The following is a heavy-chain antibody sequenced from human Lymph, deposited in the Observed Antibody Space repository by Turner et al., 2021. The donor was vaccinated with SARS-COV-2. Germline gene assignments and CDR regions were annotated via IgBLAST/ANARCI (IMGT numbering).Heavy chain of an antibody. D-gene: IGHD3-3*01. CDR1: GASISSSSDY. CDR3: ARHFTIFGVAGSWFDP. Sequence: LQLQESGPGLVKPSESLYLTCTVAGASISSSSDYWGWSRQPPGKGLEWIGSIYYSGSTNYNPSLKSRVTIFLDTSKNQFSLKLSSVTAADTAVYYCARHFTIFGVAGSWFDPWGQGTLVTVSS. J-gene: IGHJ5*02. CDR2: IYYSGST. V-gene: IGHV4-39*01.